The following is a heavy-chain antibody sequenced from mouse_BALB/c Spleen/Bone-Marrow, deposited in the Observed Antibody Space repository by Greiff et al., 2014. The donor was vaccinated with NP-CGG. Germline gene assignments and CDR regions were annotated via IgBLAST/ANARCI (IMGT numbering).Heavy chain of an antibody. Sequence: LKESGGGLVQPGGSRKLSCAASGFTFSSFGMHWVRQAPEKGLEWVAYISSGSSTIYYADTVKGRFTISRDNPKNTLFLQMTSLRSEDTAMYYCARAGMDYWGQGTSVTVSS. J-gene: IGHJ4*01. CDR2: ISSGSSTI. D-gene: IGHD3-3*01. CDR1: GFTFSSFG. CDR3: ARAGMDY. V-gene: IGHV5-17*02.